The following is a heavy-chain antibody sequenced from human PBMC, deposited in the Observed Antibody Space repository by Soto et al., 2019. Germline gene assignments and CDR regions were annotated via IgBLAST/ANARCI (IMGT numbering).Heavy chain of an antibody. CDR3: AKGKPYYYDSSGYYPFDY. V-gene: IGHV3-23*01. CDR1: GFTFSSYA. CDR2: ISGSGGST. D-gene: IGHD3-22*01. Sequence: GGSLRLSCAASGFTFSSYAMSWVRQAPGKGLEWVSAISGSGGSTYYADSVKGRFTISRDNSKNTLYLQMNSLRAEDTAVYYCAKGKPYYYDSSGYYPFDYWGQGTLVTVSS. J-gene: IGHJ4*02.